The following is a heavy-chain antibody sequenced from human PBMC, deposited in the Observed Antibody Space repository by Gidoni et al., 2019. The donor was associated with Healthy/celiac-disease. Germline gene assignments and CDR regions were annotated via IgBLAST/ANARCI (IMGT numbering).Heavy chain of an antibody. D-gene: IGHD3-9*01. CDR3: ARVASILRYFDWLLFAGWFDP. V-gene: IGHV1-2*02. CDR1: GYTFTGYY. Sequence: QVQLVQSGAEVKKPGASVKVSCKASGYTFTGYYMHWVRQAPGQGLEWMGWINPNSGGTNYAQKFQGRVTMTRDTSISTAYMELSRLRSDYTAVYYCARVASILRYFDWLLFAGWFDPWGQGTLVTVSS. J-gene: IGHJ5*02. CDR2: INPNSGGT.